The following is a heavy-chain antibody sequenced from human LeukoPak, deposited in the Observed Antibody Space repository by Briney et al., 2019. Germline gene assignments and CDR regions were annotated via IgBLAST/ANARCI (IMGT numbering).Heavy chain of an antibody. CDR1: GFTFSSYA. V-gene: IGHV3-23*01. Sequence: GGSLRLSCAASGFTFSSYAMSWVRQAPGKGPEWVSAISGSGSSTYYADSVKGRFTISRDNSKNTLYLQMNSLRAEDTAVYYCAKAGYCGGDCRFQNDAFDIWGQGTMVTVSS. J-gene: IGHJ3*02. D-gene: IGHD2-21*02. CDR2: ISGSGSST. CDR3: AKAGYCGGDCRFQNDAFDI.